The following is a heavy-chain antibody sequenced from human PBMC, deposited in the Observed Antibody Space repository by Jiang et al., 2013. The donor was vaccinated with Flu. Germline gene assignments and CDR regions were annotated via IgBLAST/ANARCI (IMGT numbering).Heavy chain of an antibody. D-gene: IGHD6-19*01. J-gene: IGHJ1*01. CDR2: IYWDDHK. V-gene: IGHV2-5*02. Sequence: IRQPPGKALEWLALIYWDDHKRYSPSLRSRLTITKDTSKNRVVLTMTNMDPVDTATYYCALGRYGLEYFQQWGQGTLVTVSS. CDR3: ALGRYGLEYFQQ.